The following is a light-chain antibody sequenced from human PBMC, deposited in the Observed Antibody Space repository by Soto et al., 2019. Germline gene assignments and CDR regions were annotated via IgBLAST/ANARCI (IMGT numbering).Light chain of an antibody. J-gene: IGKJ2*01. CDR1: QSVSSSY. V-gene: IGKV3-20*01. CDR2: GAS. Sequence: EIVLTQSPGILSLSPGERATLSCRASQSVSSSYLAWYQQKPGQAPRLLIYGASNRATGIPDRFSASGSKTNFTHTIGRMETEDFAVYYCQQYGSSPPYTFGQGTKLEIK. CDR3: QQYGSSPPYT.